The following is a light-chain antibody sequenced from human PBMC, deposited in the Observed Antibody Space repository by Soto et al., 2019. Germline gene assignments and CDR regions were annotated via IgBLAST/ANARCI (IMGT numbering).Light chain of an antibody. Sequence: DIPMTQSPSSLSASVGDRVTITCRASQTISSYLNWYQQKPGKAPKLLIYAASSLQSGVPSRFSGSGSGTDFTRTISSLQPEDFATYYCQQSHSIPYTFGQGTKLEIK. CDR2: AAS. V-gene: IGKV1-39*01. J-gene: IGKJ2*01. CDR3: QQSHSIPYT. CDR1: QTISSY.